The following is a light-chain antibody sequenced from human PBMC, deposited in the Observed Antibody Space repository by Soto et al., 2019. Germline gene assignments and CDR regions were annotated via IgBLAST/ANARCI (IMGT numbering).Light chain of an antibody. CDR2: KAS. V-gene: IGKV1-5*03. CDR1: QDIGTW. Sequence: DIQMTQSPSTLSASVGDRVTMTCRASQDIGTWLAWYQQKPGKAPKLLIYKASTLKSGVPSRFSGSGSGTEFTLTISSLQPDDFATYYCRHYDSYSEAFGQGTKVDI. J-gene: IGKJ1*01. CDR3: RHYDSYSEA.